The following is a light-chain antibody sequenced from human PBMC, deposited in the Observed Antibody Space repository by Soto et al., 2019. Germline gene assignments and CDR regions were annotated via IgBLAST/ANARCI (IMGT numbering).Light chain of an antibody. CDR1: QDISNY. V-gene: IGKV1-33*01. CDR2: DAS. Sequence: DIQMTQSPSSLSASVGDRVTITCQASQDISNYLNWYQQKLGKAPKLLIYDASNLETGVPSRFSGSGSGTDFTCTISSLQPAEIATYYCQQYDDLQVTFGGGTKVEI. J-gene: IGKJ4*01. CDR3: QQYDDLQVT.